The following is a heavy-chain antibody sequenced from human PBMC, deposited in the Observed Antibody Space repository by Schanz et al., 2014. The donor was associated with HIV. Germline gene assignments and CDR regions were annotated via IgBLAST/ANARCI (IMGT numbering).Heavy chain of an antibody. J-gene: IGHJ4*02. CDR1: GFNFSSYG. CDR2: ISYDGSNK. Sequence: VQLLESGGGLVKPGGSLRLSCAASGFNFSSYGMHWVRQAPGKGLEWVAVISYDGSNKYYADSVKGRFTISRDNSKNTLYLQLNSLRAEDTAVYYCAKDPAYPGTGNLEYWGQGTLVIVSS. D-gene: IGHD1-1*01. CDR3: AKDPAYPGTGNLEY. V-gene: IGHV3-30*18.